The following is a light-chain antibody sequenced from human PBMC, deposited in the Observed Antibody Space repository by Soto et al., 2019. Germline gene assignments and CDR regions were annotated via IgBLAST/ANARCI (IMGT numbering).Light chain of an antibody. CDR2: DAS. J-gene: IGKJ2*01. V-gene: IGKV1-33*01. Sequence: DIQMTQSPSSLSASVGDRVTITCQASQDISNYLNWYQQKPGKAPKLLIYDASNLETGVPSRFSGSGSGTGFTFTISSLQPEDIATYYCQQYDNLPPFGQGTKLEIK. CDR1: QDISNY. CDR3: QQYDNLPP.